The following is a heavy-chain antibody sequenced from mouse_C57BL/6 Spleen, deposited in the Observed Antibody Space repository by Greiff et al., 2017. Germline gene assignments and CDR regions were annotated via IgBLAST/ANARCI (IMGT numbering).Heavy chain of an antibody. V-gene: IGHV1-50*01. D-gene: IGHD2-1*01. J-gene: IGHJ4*01. CDR3: ARRDYYGNLPMAMAY. CDR1: GYTFTSYW. CDR2: IDPSDSYT. Sequence: QVQLQQPGAELVKPGASVKLSCKASGYTFTSYWMQWVKQRPGPGLEWIGEIDPSDSYTNYNQKFKGKATLTVDTSSSTAYMQLSSLTSEDSAVYACARRDYYGNLPMAMAYWGQGTSVTVSS.